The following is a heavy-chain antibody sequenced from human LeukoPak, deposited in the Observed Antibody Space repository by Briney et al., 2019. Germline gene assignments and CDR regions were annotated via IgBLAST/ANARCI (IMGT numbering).Heavy chain of an antibody. J-gene: IGHJ5*02. V-gene: IGHV4-34*12. CDR2: IIHSGST. Sequence: SETLSLTCAVYGGSFSGYHWSWIRQPPGKGLEWIGEIIHSGSTNYNPSLKSRVTISLDTSKNQFSLKLSSVTAADTAVYYCARNVPVMVAATKSGDWFDPWGQGTLVTVSS. CDR3: ARNVPVMVAATKSGDWFDP. CDR1: GGSFSGYH. D-gene: IGHD2-15*01.